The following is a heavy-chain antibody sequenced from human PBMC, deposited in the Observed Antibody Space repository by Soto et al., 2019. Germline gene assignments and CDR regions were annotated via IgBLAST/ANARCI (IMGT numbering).Heavy chain of an antibody. CDR1: GFTFDDYA. V-gene: IGHV3-9*01. Sequence: EVQLVESGGGLVQPGRSLRLSCAASGFTFDDYAMHWVRQAPGKGLEWVSGISWNSGSIGYADSVKGRFTISRDNAKNSLYLQMNSLRAEDTALYYCAAEDDAFDIWGQGTMVTVSS. CDR3: AAEDDAFDI. J-gene: IGHJ3*02. CDR2: ISWNSGSI.